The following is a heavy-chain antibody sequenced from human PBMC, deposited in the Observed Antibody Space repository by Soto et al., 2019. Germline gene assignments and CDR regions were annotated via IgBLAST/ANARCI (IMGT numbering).Heavy chain of an antibody. CDR3: ARITAMALLVFDY. CDR1: GGSINSGDYY. J-gene: IGHJ4*02. D-gene: IGHD5-18*01. CDR2: IYYSGST. V-gene: IGHV4-30-4*01. Sequence: SETLSLTCTVSGGSINSGDYYWSWIRQPPGKGLEWIGYIYYSGSTYYNPSLKSRVSISADTSKNQFSLKLSSVTAADTAVYYCARITAMALLVFDYWGQGTLVTVSS.